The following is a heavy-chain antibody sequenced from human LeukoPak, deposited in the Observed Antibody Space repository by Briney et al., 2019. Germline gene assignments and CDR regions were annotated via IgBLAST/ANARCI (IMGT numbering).Heavy chain of an antibody. Sequence: SLPQTCPACVLIYGHYEMNWLGQPGSRGVAGVGFIRRKTDGRTTEHAPSVKGRSAISRVDSKSIAYLEMNSLETEDIALYYCTRVFRRAGYNTIDYWGQGTPVTVSS. D-gene: IGHD5-24*01. CDR3: TRVFRRAGYNTIDY. CDR2: IRRKTDGRTT. V-gene: IGHV3-49*04. J-gene: IGHJ4*02. CDR1: VLIYGHYE.